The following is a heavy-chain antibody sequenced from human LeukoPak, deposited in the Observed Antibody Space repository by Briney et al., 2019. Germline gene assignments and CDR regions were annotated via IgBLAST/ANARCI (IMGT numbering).Heavy chain of an antibody. V-gene: IGHV3-20*04. CDR1: GFTFDDYG. J-gene: IGHJ3*02. CDR3: AKMVRGEGAFDI. Sequence: GGSLRLSCAASGFTFDDYGLSWVRQVPGKGLEWVSGLNWNGASTGYADSVKGRFTISRDNAKNSLYLQMNSLRAEDTAVYYCAKMVRGEGAFDIWGQGTMVTVSS. CDR2: LNWNGAST. D-gene: IGHD3-10*01.